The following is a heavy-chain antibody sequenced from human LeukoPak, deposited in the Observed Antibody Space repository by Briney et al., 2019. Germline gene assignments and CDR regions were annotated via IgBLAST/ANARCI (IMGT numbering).Heavy chain of an antibody. CDR3: AKEGSVCTNGICRYFDS. CDR1: GFTFSSFN. CDR2: ISSSSSTI. V-gene: IGHV3-48*01. Sequence: PGGSLRLSCAASGFTFSSFNMTWVRHTPGKGLEWISYISSSSSTIYYADSVKGRFTISRDNAKSSLYLQMNSLRAEDTALYYCAKEGSVCTNGICRYFDSWGQGTLVTISS. D-gene: IGHD2-8*01. J-gene: IGHJ4*02.